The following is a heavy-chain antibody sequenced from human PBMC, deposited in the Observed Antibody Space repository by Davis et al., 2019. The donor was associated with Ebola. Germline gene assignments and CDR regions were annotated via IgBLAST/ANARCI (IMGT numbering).Heavy chain of an antibody. CDR3: AKKPGGVVVAATPAFDY. J-gene: IGHJ4*02. D-gene: IGHD2-15*01. V-gene: IGHV1-2*06. Sequence: AASVKVSCKASGYTFTDYYMHWVRQVPGQGLEWMGRINPNSGGTNYAQKFQGRVTMTRDTSISTAYMELSRLRSDDTAVYYCAKKPGGVVVAATPAFDYWGQGTLVTVSS. CDR1: GYTFTDYY. CDR2: INPNSGGT.